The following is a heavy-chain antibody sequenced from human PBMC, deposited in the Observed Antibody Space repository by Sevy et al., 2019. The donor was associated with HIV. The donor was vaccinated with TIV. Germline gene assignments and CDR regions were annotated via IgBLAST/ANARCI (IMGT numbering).Heavy chain of an antibody. CDR3: ARGPHHYYDSSAFFDY. D-gene: IGHD3-22*01. Sequence: GGSLRLSCTASGFTFSSYEMNWVRQAPGKGLEWVSNIISSGSSKYYADSVKGRFTISRDNAKNSLFLQMNSLRAEDTAVYYCARGPHHYYDSSAFFDYWGQGILVTVSS. J-gene: IGHJ4*02. CDR2: IISSGSSK. CDR1: GFTFSSYE. V-gene: IGHV3-48*03.